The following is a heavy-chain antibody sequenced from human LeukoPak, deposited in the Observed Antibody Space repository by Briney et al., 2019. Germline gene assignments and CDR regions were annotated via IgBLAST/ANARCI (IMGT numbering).Heavy chain of an antibody. CDR1: GYTFTNYY. V-gene: IGHV1-46*01. CDR2: INPSSGTT. D-gene: IGHD2-15*01. CDR3: ARAGAVVDNWFDP. J-gene: IGHJ5*02. Sequence: ASVKVSCKASGYTFTNYYMVWMRQAHGQGLEWMGIINPSSGTTTYAQKFQSRVTMTRDMSTSTVHMELSSLRSEDTAVYYCARAGAVVDNWFDPWGQGTLVTVSS.